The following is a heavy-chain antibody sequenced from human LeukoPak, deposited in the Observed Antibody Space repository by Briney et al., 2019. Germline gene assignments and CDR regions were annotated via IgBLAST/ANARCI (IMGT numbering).Heavy chain of an antibody. CDR1: GYTFTVYY. Sequence: ASVKVSCKASGYTFTVYYMHWVRQAPGQGREWMGWINPNSGGTNYAQKFQGRVTMTRDTSISTAYMELSRLRSDDTAVYYCARDLALYYDSSGYSAETDYWGQGTLVTVSS. J-gene: IGHJ4*02. CDR3: ARDLALYYDSSGYSAETDY. CDR2: INPNSGGT. D-gene: IGHD3-22*01. V-gene: IGHV1-2*02.